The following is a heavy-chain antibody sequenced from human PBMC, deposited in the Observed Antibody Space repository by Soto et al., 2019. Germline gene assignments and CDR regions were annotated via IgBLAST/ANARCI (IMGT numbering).Heavy chain of an antibody. J-gene: IGHJ5*02. CDR3: ARMDYRGDWFDP. CDR1: GGSISSYY. V-gene: IGHV4-59*01. Sequence: GTLSLTCTVSGGSISSYYWSWIRQPPGRGLEWIGYIYYSGSTNYNPSLKSRVTISVDTSKNQFSLKLSSVTAADTAVYYCARMDYRGDWFDPWGQGTLVTVSS. CDR2: IYYSGST. D-gene: IGHD3-16*01.